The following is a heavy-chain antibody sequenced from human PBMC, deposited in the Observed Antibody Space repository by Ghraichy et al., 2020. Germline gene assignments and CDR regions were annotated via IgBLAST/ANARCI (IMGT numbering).Heavy chain of an antibody. J-gene: IGHJ6*02. V-gene: IGHV1-18*01. CDR1: GYTFTSYG. Sequence: ASVKVSCKASGYTFTSYGISWVRQAPGQGLEWMGWISAYNGNTNYAQKLQGRVTMTTDTSTSTAYMELRSLRSDDTAVYYCARAANPFSRYQLPPTSYYYGMDVWGQGTTVTVSS. CDR2: ISAYNGNT. D-gene: IGHD2-2*01. CDR3: ARAANPFSRYQLPPTSYYYGMDV.